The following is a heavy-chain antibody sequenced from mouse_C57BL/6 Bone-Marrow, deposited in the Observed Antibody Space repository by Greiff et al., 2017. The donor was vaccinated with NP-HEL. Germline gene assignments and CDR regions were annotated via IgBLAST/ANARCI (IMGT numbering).Heavy chain of an antibody. V-gene: IGHV14-4*01. Sequence: EVQLQQSGAELVRPGASVKLSCTASGFNIKDDYMHWVKQRPEQGLEWIGWIDPENGDTEYASKFQGKATITADTSSNTAYLQLSSLTSEDTAVYYCTTRQLRLNWFAYWGQGTLVTVSA. J-gene: IGHJ3*01. CDR1: GFNIKDDY. CDR2: IDPENGDT. D-gene: IGHD3-2*02. CDR3: TTRQLRLNWFAY.